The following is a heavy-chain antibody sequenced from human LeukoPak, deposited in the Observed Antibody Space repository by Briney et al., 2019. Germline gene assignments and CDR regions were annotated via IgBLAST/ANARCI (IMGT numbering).Heavy chain of an antibody. V-gene: IGHV4-39*01. J-gene: IGHJ4*02. Sequence: PSETLSLTCTVSGGSISSYYWGWIRQPPGKGLEWIGSIYYSGSTYYNPSLKSRVTISVDTSKNQFSLKLSSVTAADTAVYYCARQFYCSSTSCYNVPDYWGQGTLVTVSS. D-gene: IGHD2-2*02. CDR1: GGSISSYY. CDR3: ARQFYCSSTSCYNVPDY. CDR2: IYYSGST.